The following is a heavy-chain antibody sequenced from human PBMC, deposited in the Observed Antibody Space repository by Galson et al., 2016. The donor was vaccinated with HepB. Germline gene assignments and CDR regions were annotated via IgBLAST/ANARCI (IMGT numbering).Heavy chain of an antibody. CDR2: IFATGNT. CDR1: GDSISSGRYA. V-gene: IGHV4-61*02. Sequence: SHTLSLICHVAGDSISSGRYACTWIRQTAGKGLEWFGRIFATGNTNNTSSLESPLTISIDKSKNQFSLKLTSVNAADTAVYYCARGYYLPYYFANRGRGTLAAVSS. CDR3: ARGYYLPYYFAN. J-gene: IGHJ4*02. D-gene: IGHD3-10*01.